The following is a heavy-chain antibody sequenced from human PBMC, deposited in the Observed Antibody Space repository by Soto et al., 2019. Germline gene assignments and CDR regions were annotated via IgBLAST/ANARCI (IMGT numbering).Heavy chain of an antibody. CDR3: AKAQSRYFDY. CDR1: GFTFSTFG. V-gene: IGHV3-48*01. CDR2: IGSAAINI. Sequence: EVQLVESGGGLVQPGGSLRLSCVASGFTFSTFGMNWVRQAPGKGLEWISYIGSAAINIYYADSVRGRFTISRDDAKSSLYLQMNSLRAEDTAVCYCAKAQSRYFDYWGQGTLATVSS. J-gene: IGHJ4*02.